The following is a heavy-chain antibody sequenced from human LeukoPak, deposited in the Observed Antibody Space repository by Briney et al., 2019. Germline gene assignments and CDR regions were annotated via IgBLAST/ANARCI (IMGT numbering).Heavy chain of an antibody. CDR2: IYYSGNT. CDR1: GGSISSTTYY. D-gene: IGHD1-26*01. V-gene: IGHV4-39*01. J-gene: IGHJ4*02. CDR3: ARHSGYSALPGY. Sequence: PSETLSLTCTVSGGSISSTTYYWGWIRQPPGKGLEWIGSIYYSGNTYYNPSLKSRVTISVDTSKNQFSLKLSSVTAADTAVYYCARHSGYSALPGYWGQGTLVTVSS.